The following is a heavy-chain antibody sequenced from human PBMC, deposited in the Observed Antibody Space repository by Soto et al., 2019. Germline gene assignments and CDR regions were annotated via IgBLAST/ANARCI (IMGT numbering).Heavy chain of an antibody. J-gene: IGHJ5*02. CDR3: AILYCSSSSCYYNWFDP. Sequence: PGESLKISCNGSGYSFSTYWISWVRQMPGKGLEWMGGIDPSDSYPKYSPSFQGHVTISSDKPINTAYLQWRSLKASDTAMYYCAILYCSSSSCYYNWFDPWGQGTLVTVSS. CDR1: GYSFSTYW. CDR2: IDPSDSYP. V-gene: IGHV5-10-1*01. D-gene: IGHD2-2*01.